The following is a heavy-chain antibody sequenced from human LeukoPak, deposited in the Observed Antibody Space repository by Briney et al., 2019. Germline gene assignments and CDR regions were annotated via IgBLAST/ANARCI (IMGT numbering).Heavy chain of an antibody. J-gene: IGHJ3*02. D-gene: IGHD5-12*01. CDR1: GYTFTVQY. V-gene: IGHV1-2*02. Sequence: GASVKVSCKASGYTFTVQYMHWVRQAPGQGLEWMGWINPNSGGTNYAQKFQGRVTMTRDTSISTAYMELSRLRSDDTAVYYCARFGGGYAHAFDIWGQGTMVTVSS. CDR3: ARFGGGYAHAFDI. CDR2: INPNSGGT.